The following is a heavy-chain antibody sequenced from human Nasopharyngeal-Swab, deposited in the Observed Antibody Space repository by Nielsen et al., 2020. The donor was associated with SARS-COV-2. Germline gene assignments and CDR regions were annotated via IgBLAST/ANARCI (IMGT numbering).Heavy chain of an antibody. CDR3: AREDAPGYCSGGSCYNDY. D-gene: IGHD2-15*01. V-gene: IGHV1-2*02. CDR2: INPNSGGT. CDR1: GYTFTGYY. Sequence: ASVKVSCKASGYTFTGYYMHWVRQAPGQGLEWMGWINPNSGGTNYAQKFQGRVTMTRDTSISTAYMELSRLRSDDTAVYYCAREDAPGYCSGGSCYNDYWGQGTLVTVSS. J-gene: IGHJ4*02.